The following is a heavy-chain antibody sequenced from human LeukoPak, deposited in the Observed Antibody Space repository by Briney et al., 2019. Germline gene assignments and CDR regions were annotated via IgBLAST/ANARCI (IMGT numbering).Heavy chain of an antibody. D-gene: IGHD6-6*01. J-gene: IGHJ6*02. CDR3: ARASRSGYSSSSNYYYYGMDV. Sequence: ASVTVSCKASGYTFTGYYMHWVRQAPGQALEWMGWINPNSGGTNYAQKCKGRVTMTRDTSISTAYMELSRLRSDDTAVYYCARASRSGYSSSSNYYYYGMDVWGQGTTVTVSS. CDR1: GYTFTGYY. CDR2: INPNSGGT. V-gene: IGHV1-2*02.